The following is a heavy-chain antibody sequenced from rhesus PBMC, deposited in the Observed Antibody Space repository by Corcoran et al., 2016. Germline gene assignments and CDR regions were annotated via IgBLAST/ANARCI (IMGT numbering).Heavy chain of an antibody. CDR3: ARVDTVGTVGDY. Sequence: QVQLQESGPGLVKPSETLSLTCAVSGGSFSGYYWGWIRKPPGKGLEWIGYIRGSSGITDYNPSLKSRVTISTDTSKKQFSLKLRSVPAADTAVYYCARVDTVGTVGDYWGQGVLVTVSS. CDR1: GGSFSGYY. J-gene: IGHJ4*01. D-gene: IGHD5-24*01. CDR2: IRGSSGIT. V-gene: IGHV4-165*01.